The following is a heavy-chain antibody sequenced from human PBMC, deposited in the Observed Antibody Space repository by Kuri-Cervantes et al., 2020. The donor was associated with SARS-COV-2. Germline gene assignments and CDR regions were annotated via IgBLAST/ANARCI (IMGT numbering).Heavy chain of an antibody. J-gene: IGHJ4*02. CDR1: GYTFTSYG. V-gene: IGHV1-18*01. D-gene: IGHD6-13*01. CDR2: ISAYNGNT. CDR3: ARDVQQLVFAPGVFDY. Sequence: ASVKVSCKASGYTFTSYGISWVRQAPGQGLEWMGWISAYNGNTNYAQKLQGRVTMTTDTSTSTAYMELRSLRSDDTAVYYCARDVQQLVFAPGVFDYWGQGPLVPVSS.